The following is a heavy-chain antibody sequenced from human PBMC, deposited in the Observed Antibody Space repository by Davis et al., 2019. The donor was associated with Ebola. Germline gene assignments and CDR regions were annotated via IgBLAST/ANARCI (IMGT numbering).Heavy chain of an antibody. D-gene: IGHD5-24*01. V-gene: IGHV4-59*12. Sequence: SETLSLTCTVSGGSISSYYWSWIRQPPGKGLEWTGYIYYSGSTNYNPSLKSRVTISVDTSKNHFSLQLNSVTPEDTAVYYYAREGDGYNAGLDYWGQGTLVTVSS. CDR1: GGSISSYY. J-gene: IGHJ4*02. CDR3: AREGDGYNAGLDY. CDR2: IYYSGST.